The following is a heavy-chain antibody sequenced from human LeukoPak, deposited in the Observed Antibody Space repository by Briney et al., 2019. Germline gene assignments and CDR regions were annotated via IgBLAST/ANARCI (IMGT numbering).Heavy chain of an antibody. D-gene: IGHD6-13*01. CDR2: VRYDGSNK. J-gene: IGHJ4*02. CDR1: GFTFTSYG. Sequence: GGSLRLSCAASGFTFTSYGIHWVRQAPGKGLEWVAFVRYDGSNKYYADSVKGRFTISRDNSKNTLYLQMNSLRAEDTAVYYCAKDISGSWSIDYWGQGTLVTVSS. V-gene: IGHV3-30*02. CDR3: AKDISGSWSIDY.